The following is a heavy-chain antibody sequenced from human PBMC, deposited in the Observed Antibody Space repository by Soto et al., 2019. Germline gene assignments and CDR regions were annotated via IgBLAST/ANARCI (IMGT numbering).Heavy chain of an antibody. CDR2: TYNSGSA. CDR3: AREGGYDSPHGL. D-gene: IGHD5-12*01. CDR1: GGSINSGDYS. Sequence: QVQLQESGPGLVKPSQTLSLTCTVSGGSINSGDYSWTWIRQPPGKDLEWIGYTYNSGSAYYNPSLRSRVTISVDTSKNQFSLRLNSVTAADTAVYFCAREGGYDSPHGLWGQGTQVTVSA. J-gene: IGHJ4*02. V-gene: IGHV4-30-4*01.